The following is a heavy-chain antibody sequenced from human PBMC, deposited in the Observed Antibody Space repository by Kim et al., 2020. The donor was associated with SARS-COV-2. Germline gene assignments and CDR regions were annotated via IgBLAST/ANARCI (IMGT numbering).Heavy chain of an antibody. J-gene: IGHJ6*02. V-gene: IGHV4-34*01. CDR2: INHSGST. D-gene: IGHD2-15*01. CDR1: GGSFSGYY. CDR3: ARGYSAGHFRYGMDV. Sequence: SETLSLTCAVYGGSFSGYYWSWIRQPPGKGLEWIGEINHSGSTNYNPSLKSRVTISVDTSKNQFSLKLSSVTAADTAVYYCARGYSAGHFRYGMDVWGQGTTVTVSS.